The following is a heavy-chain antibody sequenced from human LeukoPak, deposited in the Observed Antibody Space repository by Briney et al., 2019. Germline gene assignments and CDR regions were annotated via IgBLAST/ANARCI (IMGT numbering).Heavy chain of an antibody. Sequence: GGSLRLSCAASGFTFSSYSMNWVRQAPGKGLEWVSSISSSSSYIYYADSVKGRFTISRDNAKNSLYLQMNSLRAEDTAVYYCARDSPQQLEYFDYWGQGTLVTVSS. J-gene: IGHJ4*02. V-gene: IGHV3-21*01. CDR3: ARDSPQQLEYFDY. D-gene: IGHD6-13*01. CDR2: ISSSSSYI. CDR1: GFTFSSYS.